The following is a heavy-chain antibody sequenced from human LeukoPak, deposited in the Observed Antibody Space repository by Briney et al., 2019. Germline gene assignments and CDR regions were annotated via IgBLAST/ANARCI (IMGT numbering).Heavy chain of an antibody. V-gene: IGHV3-23*01. CDR2: ISGSGGST. D-gene: IGHD6-13*01. CDR1: GFTFSNAW. CDR3: AKDAIAAAGFDY. J-gene: IGHJ4*02. Sequence: GGSLRLSCAASGFTFSNAWMSWVRQAPGKGLEWVSAISGSGGSTYYADSVKGRSTISRDNSKNTLYLQMNSLRAEDTAVYYCAKDAIAAAGFDYWGQGTLVTVSS.